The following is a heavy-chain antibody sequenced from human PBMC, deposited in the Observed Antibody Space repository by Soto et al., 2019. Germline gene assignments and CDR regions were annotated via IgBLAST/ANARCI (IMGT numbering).Heavy chain of an antibody. J-gene: IGHJ4*02. CDR1: GLTFSSYG. D-gene: IGHD1-26*01. V-gene: IGHV3-23*01. Sequence: EVQLLESGGGLVQPGGSLRLSCAASGLTFSSYGMSWVRQAPGKGLEWVSAISGSGGNTYYADFVKGRFTISRDNSKNTLYLQMNSLRADDTAVYYCATLLGASTNWGQGTLVTVSS. CDR3: ATLLGASTN. CDR2: ISGSGGNT.